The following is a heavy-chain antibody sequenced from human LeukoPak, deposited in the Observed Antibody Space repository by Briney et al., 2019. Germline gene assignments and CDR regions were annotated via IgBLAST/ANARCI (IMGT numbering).Heavy chain of an antibody. CDR1: GFTFDEYG. CDR3: ARHGWVANTRYYYYYMDV. CDR2: INWNGGSK. J-gene: IGHJ6*03. V-gene: IGHV3-20*04. Sequence: GGSLRLSCAASGFTFDEYGMSWVRQAPGKGLEGVSGINWNGGSKGYADSVRGRFTISRDSAKNSLFLQMDSLRADDTALYYCARHGWVANTRYYYYYMDVWGKGTTVTVSS. D-gene: IGHD2-15*01.